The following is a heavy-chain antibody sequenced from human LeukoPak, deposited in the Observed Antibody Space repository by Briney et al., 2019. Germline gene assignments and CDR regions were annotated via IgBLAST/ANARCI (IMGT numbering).Heavy chain of an antibody. CDR3: ASHHSYYDNFDY. J-gene: IGHJ4*02. Sequence: ASVKVSCKASGYTFTSYGISWVRQAPGQGLEWMGWISAYNGNTNYAQKLQGRVTMTTDTSTSTAYMELRSLRSDDTAVYYCASHHSYYDNFDYWGQGTLVTVSS. V-gene: IGHV1-18*01. D-gene: IGHD3-22*01. CDR1: GYTFTSYG. CDR2: ISAYNGNT.